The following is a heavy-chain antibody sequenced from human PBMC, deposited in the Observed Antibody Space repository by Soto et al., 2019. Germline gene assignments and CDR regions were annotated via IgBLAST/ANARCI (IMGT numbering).Heavy chain of an antibody. Sequence: EVQLLESGGGLVQPGGSLRLSCAASGFTFSSYAMSWVRQAPGKGLEWVSAISGSGGSTYYADSVKGRFTISRDNSKDTLYLQMNSLRAEDTAVYYCAHIAARPILSFDIWGQGTMVTVSS. CDR1: GFTFSSYA. CDR3: AHIAARPILSFDI. D-gene: IGHD6-6*01. CDR2: ISGSGGST. J-gene: IGHJ3*02. V-gene: IGHV3-23*01.